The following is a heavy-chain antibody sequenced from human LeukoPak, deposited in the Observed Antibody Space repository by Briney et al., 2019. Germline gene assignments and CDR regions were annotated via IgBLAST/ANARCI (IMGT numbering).Heavy chain of an antibody. D-gene: IGHD7-27*01. CDR3: ARDLTGFDASDI. J-gene: IGHJ3*02. Sequence: GRSLRLSCAASGSTFSSYPMHWVRQAPGRGLEWVALISYDGSNKHYADSVKGRFTISRDNSKNTLYLQMNSLRAEDTAVYYCARDLTGFDASDIWGQGTMVTVSS. CDR1: GSTFSSYP. V-gene: IGHV3-30-3*01. CDR2: ISYDGSNK.